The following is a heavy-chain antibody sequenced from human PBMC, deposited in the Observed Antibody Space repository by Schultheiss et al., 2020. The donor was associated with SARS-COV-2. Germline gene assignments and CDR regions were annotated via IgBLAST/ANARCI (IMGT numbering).Heavy chain of an antibody. Sequence: SVKVSCKASGYTFTSYAISWVRQAPGQGLEWMGRIIPILGIANYAQKFQGRVTITADKSTGTAYMELSSLRSEDTAVYYCAREYSSGWYGGDYWGQGTLVTVSS. CDR1: GYTFTSYA. J-gene: IGHJ4*02. CDR2: IIPILGIA. CDR3: AREYSSGWYGGDY. V-gene: IGHV1-69*04. D-gene: IGHD6-19*01.